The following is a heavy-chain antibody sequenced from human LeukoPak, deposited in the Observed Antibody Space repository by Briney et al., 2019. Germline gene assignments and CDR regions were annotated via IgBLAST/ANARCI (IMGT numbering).Heavy chain of an antibody. J-gene: IGHJ3*02. V-gene: IGHV4-34*01. D-gene: IGHD6-6*01. Sequence: KPSETLSLTCAVYGGSFSGYYWSWIRQPPGKGLEWIGEINHSGSTNYNPSLKSRVTISVDTSKNQFSLKLSSVTAADTAVYYCVRLSQIVAFDIWGQGTMVTVSS. CDR2: INHSGST. CDR3: VRLSQIVAFDI. CDR1: GGSFSGYY.